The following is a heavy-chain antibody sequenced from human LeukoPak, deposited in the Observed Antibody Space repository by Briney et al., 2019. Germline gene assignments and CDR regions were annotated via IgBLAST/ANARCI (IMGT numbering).Heavy chain of an antibody. D-gene: IGHD6-13*01. V-gene: IGHV3-30-3*01. CDR1: GFTFSSYA. CDR2: ISYDGSNK. CDR3: ARGPGGWYSSSWYSGWFDP. Sequence: PGGSLRLSCAASGFTFSSYAMHWVRQAPGKGLEWVAVISYDGSNKYYADSVKGRFTISRDNSKSTLYLQMNSLRAEDTAVYYCARGPGGWYSSSWYSGWFDPWGQGTLVTVSS. J-gene: IGHJ5*02.